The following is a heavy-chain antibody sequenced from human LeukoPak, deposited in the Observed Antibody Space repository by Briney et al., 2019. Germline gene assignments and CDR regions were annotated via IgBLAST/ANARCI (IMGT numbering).Heavy chain of an antibody. V-gene: IGHV3-30-3*01. CDR2: ISSDGSNK. CDR1: GFTFSSYA. D-gene: IGHD3-22*01. Sequence: GRSLRLSCETSGFTFSSYAMHWVRQAPGTGLQLVSVISSDGSNKYYAASVKGRFTISRDNSKNTLYLQMNSLRAEDTAVYYCARGTTLKTYYYDSSATFDHRGQGTLVTVSS. CDR3: ARGTTLKTYYYDSSATFDH. J-gene: IGHJ4*02.